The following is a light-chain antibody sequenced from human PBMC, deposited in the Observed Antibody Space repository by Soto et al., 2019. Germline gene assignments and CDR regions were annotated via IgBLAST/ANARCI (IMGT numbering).Light chain of an antibody. CDR1: QSISNW. V-gene: IGKV1-5*03. Sequence: DIPMTQSPSTLSASVGDRVTITCRASQSISNWLAWYQQKPGKAPKLLIYKASSLESGVPSRFSGSGSGTEFTLTISRLQPDDFATYYCQQYNSYWTFGQGTKVEIK. CDR2: KAS. CDR3: QQYNSYWT. J-gene: IGKJ1*01.